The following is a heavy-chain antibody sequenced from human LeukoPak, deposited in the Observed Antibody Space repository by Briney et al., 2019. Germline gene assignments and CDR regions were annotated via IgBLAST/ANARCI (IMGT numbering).Heavy chain of an antibody. V-gene: IGHV3-66*01. CDR2: TYGGDNT. CDR3: ARDIYGGSKKGDC. CDR1: GFTVSRNY. Sequence: GRSLRLSCAASGFTVSRNYMSWVRQAPGKGLEWVSVTYGGDNTYYADSVKGRFTISRDISKNTVFLQMNSLSVEDTALYYCARDIYGGSKKGDCWGQGTLVTVSS. D-gene: IGHD4-23*01. J-gene: IGHJ4*02.